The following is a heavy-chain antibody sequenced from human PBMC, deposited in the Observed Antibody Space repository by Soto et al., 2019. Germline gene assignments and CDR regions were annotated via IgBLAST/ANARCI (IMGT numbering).Heavy chain of an antibody. J-gene: IGHJ6*02. Sequence: QVHLQESGPGLVKPSGTLSLTCVVSGGSVSTSNWWNWVRQPPGKGLEWIGEIYHGGSSNYNPSLKSRVTMSVDKSKNQVSLKLSSVTAADTAVYYCARGLLRDGYSHYYGMDVWGQGTTVTVSS. CDR1: GGSVSTSNW. CDR3: ARGLLRDGYSHYYGMDV. D-gene: IGHD5-18*01. V-gene: IGHV4-4*02. CDR2: IYHGGSS.